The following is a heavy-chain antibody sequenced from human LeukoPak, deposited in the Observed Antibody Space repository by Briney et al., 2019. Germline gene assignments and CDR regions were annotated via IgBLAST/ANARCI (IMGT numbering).Heavy chain of an antibody. V-gene: IGHV3-23*01. CDR1: GFTFSSYA. J-gene: IGHJ4*02. CDR2: ISGGGGST. D-gene: IGHD3-22*01. Sequence: PGGSLRLSCAASGFTFSSYAMGWVRQAPGGGLQWVSAISGGGGSTYYADSVKGRFTISRDNSKNTLFLQMNSLRAEDTAVYYCAKDYYDSSGPSFDYWGQGTLVTVSS. CDR3: AKDYYDSSGPSFDY.